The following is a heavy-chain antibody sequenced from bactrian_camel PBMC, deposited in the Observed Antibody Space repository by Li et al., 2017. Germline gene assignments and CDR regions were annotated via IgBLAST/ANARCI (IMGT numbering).Heavy chain of an antibody. Sequence: VQLVESGGGLVQPGGSLTLSCAASGFSLGDFRMNWVRQAPGKGLEWVSYITSDGSTSYADSVKGRFTNSRDNAKNTVYLQMNSLRSEDTALYYCVARTNCMGTWCSFAYWGQGTQVTVS. J-gene: IGHJ6*01. D-gene: IGHD3*01. CDR2: ITSDGST. CDR3: VARTNCMGTWCSFAY. V-gene: IGHV3S10*01. CDR1: GFSLGDFR.